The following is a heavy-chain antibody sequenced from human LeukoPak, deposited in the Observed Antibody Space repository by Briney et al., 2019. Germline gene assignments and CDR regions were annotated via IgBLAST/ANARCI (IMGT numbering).Heavy chain of an antibody. V-gene: IGHV4-39*07. Sequence: PSETLSLTCTVSGASITSFYWGWIRQPPGKGLEWIGSIYYSGSTYYNPSLKSRVTISVDTSKNQFSLKLSSVTAADTAVYYCAREHCSGGSCYSIYYYYYMDVWGKGTTVTVSS. J-gene: IGHJ6*03. CDR2: IYYSGST. CDR1: GASITSFY. D-gene: IGHD2-15*01. CDR3: AREHCSGGSCYSIYYYYYMDV.